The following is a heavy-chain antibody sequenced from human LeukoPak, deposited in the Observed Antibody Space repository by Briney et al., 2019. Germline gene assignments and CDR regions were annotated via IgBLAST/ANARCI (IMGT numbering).Heavy chain of an antibody. CDR1: GFTFSSYG. J-gene: IGHJ4*02. CDR3: ARRSDY. V-gene: IGHV3-33*01. Sequence: GRSLRLSCAASGFTFSSYGMHWVRQAPGKGLEWVAVIWYDGSNKYYADPVKGRFTISRDSSKNTLYLQMNSLRAEDTAVYYCARRSDYWGQGTLVTVSS. CDR2: IWYDGSNK.